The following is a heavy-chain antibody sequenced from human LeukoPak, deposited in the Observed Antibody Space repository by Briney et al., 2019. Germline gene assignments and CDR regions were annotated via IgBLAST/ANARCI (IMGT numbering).Heavy chain of an antibody. CDR2: IRFDGSHQ. CDR1: GFTFSNYG. V-gene: IGHV3-30*02. J-gene: IGHJ4*02. Sequence: AGGSLRLSCTASGFTFSNYGMHWVRQAPGKGLEWVAFIRFDGSHQYYADSMKGRFSISRDNSRNFIYLQLNSLRAEDTAIYYCARDEKDGPLWYWGQGILVFVSS. D-gene: IGHD2-15*01. CDR3: ARDEKDGPLWY.